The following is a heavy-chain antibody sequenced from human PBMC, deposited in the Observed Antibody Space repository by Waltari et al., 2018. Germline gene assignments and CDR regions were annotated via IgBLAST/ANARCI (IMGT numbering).Heavy chain of an antibody. D-gene: IGHD2-21*01. V-gene: IGHV1-69*05. J-gene: IGHJ6*02. CDR2: ITPSVGNP. CDR1: GGTFAHYF. CDR3: VTAATDLVAARRGYYYYYGMDL. Sequence: VQLVQSGAEVYKPGSSAKGSCKASGGTFAHYFVAWVRPAPGQGLEWMGGITPSVGNPKFASKFRDRLSITNDYSKDMVSMALGGLTSEDTAVYYCVTAATDLVAARRGYYYYYGMDLWGQGTSVTVSS.